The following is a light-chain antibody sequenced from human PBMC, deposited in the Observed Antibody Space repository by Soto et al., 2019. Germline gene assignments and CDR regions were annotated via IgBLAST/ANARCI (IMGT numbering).Light chain of an antibody. J-gene: IGKJ1*01. CDR3: MQAIQAPRT. V-gene: IGKV2-28*01. CDR1: QSLLHSNGNIY. CDR2: LGS. Sequence: DIVLTQSPLSLPVTPGEPASISFRSSQSLLHSNGNIYLDWYLQKTGQSPQLLIYLGSIRASGVPDRFSGSGSGTDFTLKITRVEAEDVGVYYGMQAIQAPRTFGRGTKVEIK.